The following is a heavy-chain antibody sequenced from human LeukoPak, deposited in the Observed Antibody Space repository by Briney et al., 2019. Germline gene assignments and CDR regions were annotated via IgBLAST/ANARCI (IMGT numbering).Heavy chain of an antibody. V-gene: IGHV4-39*07. CDR1: GGSISSSSYY. Sequence: SETLSLTCTVSGGSISSSSYYWGWIRQPPGKGLEWIGSIYYSGSTYYNPSLKSRVTISVDTSKNQFSLKLSSVTAADTAVYYCAREEIQNTVTRSAGFDYWGQGTLVTVSS. CDR3: AREEIQNTVTRSAGFDY. CDR2: IYYSGST. D-gene: IGHD4-17*01. J-gene: IGHJ4*02.